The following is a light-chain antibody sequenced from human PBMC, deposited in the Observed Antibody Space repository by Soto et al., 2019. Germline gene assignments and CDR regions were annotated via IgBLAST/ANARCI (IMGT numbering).Light chain of an antibody. Sequence: EIVLTQSPGTLSSSPGEGATLSCRASQTVRNNFLAWYQQIPGRAPRLLIYGASNRATGIPDRFSGSGSGTDFTLTISRLEPEDFAAYYCQHYGTSPTFGQGTKVEMK. CDR1: QTVRNNF. V-gene: IGKV3-20*01. CDR3: QHYGTSPT. CDR2: GAS. J-gene: IGKJ1*01.